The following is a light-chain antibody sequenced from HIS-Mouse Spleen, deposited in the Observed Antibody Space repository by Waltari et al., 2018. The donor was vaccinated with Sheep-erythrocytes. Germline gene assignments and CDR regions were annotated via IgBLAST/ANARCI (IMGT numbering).Light chain of an antibody. Sequence: QSALTQPPSASGSPGQSVTTSCTGPSSDVGGYNYVSWYQQHPGKAPKLMIYEVSKRPSGVSNRFSGSKSGNTASLTISGLQAEDEADYYCCSYAGSSTPWVFGGGTKLTVL. V-gene: IGLV2-23*02. CDR2: EVS. CDR3: CSYAGSSTPWV. J-gene: IGLJ3*02. CDR1: SSDVGGYNY.